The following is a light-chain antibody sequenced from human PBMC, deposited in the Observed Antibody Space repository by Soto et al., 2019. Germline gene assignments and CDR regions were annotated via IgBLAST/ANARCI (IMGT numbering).Light chain of an antibody. CDR3: QQSKSYPLT. CDR1: QSISSW. V-gene: IGKV1-5*03. Sequence: DIQMTQSPSTLSASVGDRVTITCRASQSISSWLAWYQQKPGKAPNLLIYKASTLESGVPSRFSGSGSGTEFTLTISSGQPDYFGTYYCQQSKSYPLTVGGGTKVEIX. CDR2: KAS. J-gene: IGKJ4*01.